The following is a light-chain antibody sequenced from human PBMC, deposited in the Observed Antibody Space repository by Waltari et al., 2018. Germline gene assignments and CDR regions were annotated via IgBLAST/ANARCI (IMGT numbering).Light chain of an antibody. CDR2: SNV. CDR1: TSNIATNT. Sequence: QSVLPPPPSASGTPGQRVTISCSGGTSNIATNTVNWYQHLPGTAPKLLMYSNVQRPSGGPDLCAGSQSGTSASLSISGLQSEDEGDYYCSAWDDALNGYLFGGGTKLTVL. J-gene: IGLJ3*02. V-gene: IGLV1-44*01. CDR3: SAWDDALNGYL.